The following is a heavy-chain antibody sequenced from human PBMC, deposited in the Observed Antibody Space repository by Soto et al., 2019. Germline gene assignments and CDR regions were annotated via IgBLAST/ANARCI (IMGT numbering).Heavy chain of an antibody. CDR2: IYYSGST. V-gene: IGHV4-30-4*01. CDR3: ARGDYYGSGSYSNYYYGMDV. J-gene: IGHJ6*02. Sequence: NPSETLSLTCTVSGGSISSGDYYWSWIRQPPGKGLEWIGYIYYSGSTYYNPSLKSRVTISVDTSKNQFSLKLSSVTAADTAVYYCARGDYYGSGSYSNYYYGMDVWGQGTTVTVS. D-gene: IGHD3-10*01. CDR1: GGSISSGDYY.